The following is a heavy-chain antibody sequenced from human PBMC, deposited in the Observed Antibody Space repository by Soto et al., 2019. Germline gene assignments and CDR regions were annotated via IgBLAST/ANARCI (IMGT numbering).Heavy chain of an antibody. V-gene: IGHV3-23*01. Sequence: EVQLLESGGDLVQPGGSLRLSCAASGFTFSFYAMSWVRQVPGKGLEWVSAVSGVGDRTFYADSVEGRFTISRDNFRNTLNLQMNSLRVDDTAIYYCARRGGNGWGAFDVWGQGTMVTVSS. D-gene: IGHD6-19*01. CDR2: VSGVGDRT. CDR3: ARRGGNGWGAFDV. CDR1: GFTFSFYA. J-gene: IGHJ3*01.